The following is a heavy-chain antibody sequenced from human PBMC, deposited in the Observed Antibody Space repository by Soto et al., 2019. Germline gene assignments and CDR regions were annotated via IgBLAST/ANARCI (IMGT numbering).Heavy chain of an antibody. CDR3: ARRYGGSIDY. CDR2: IYYSRST. D-gene: IGHD2-15*01. J-gene: IGHJ4*02. V-gene: IGHV4-59*08. Sequence: QVQLQESGPGLVKPSETLSLTCTVSGGSISSYYWSWIRQPPGKVLEWIGYIYYSRSTNYNPSLKSRATTAVDTSKNQSPLKLSSVTAADTAVYYCARRYGGSIDYWGQGALVTVSS. CDR1: GGSISSYY.